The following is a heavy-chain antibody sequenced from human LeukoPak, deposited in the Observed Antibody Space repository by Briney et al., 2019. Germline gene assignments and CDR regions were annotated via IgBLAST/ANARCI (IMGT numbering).Heavy chain of an antibody. D-gene: IGHD1-26*01. J-gene: IGHJ6*03. Sequence: GASVKVSCKASGGTFSSYAISWVRQAPGQGLEWMGGIIPIFGTANYAQKFQGRVTITADKSTSTAYMELRSLRSDDTAVYYCARCGSYYYYYYYYYMDVWGKGTTVTVSS. CDR3: ARCGSYYYYYYYYYMDV. CDR1: GGTFSSYA. CDR2: IIPIFGTA. V-gene: IGHV1-69*06.